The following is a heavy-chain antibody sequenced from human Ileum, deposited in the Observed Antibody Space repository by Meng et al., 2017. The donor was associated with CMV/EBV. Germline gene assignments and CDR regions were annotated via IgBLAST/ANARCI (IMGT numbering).Heavy chain of an antibody. Sequence: SVKVSCKASGGTFSSYTISWVRQAPGQGLEWMGRIIPILGIANYAQKFQGRVTITADKSTSTAYMELSSLRSEDTAVYYCARDGASYYYGMDVWGQGTTVTGYS. J-gene: IGHJ6*02. V-gene: IGHV1-69*04. D-gene: IGHD3-16*01. CDR3: ARDGASYYYGMDV. CDR2: IIPILGIA. CDR1: GGTFSSYT.